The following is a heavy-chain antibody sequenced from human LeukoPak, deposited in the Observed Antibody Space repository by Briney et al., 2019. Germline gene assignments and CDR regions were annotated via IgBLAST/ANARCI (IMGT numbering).Heavy chain of an antibody. CDR1: GFTFSSYA. D-gene: IGHD2/OR15-2a*01. CDR2: ISGSGGST. V-gene: IGHV3-23*01. J-gene: IGHJ3*02. Sequence: GGSLRLSCAASGFTFSSYAMSWVRQAPGKGLEWVSAISGSGGSTYYADSVKGRFTISRDNAKNSLYLQMNSLRGEDTAVYYCARKGGIYCNDGCFHDAFDIWGQGTTVTVSS. CDR3: ARKGGIYCNDGCFHDAFDI.